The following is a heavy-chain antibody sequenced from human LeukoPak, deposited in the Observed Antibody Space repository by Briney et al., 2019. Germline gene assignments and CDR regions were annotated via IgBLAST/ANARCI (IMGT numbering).Heavy chain of an antibody. CDR1: GYTFINYD. Sequence: ASVKVSCRASGYTFINYDINWVRQATGQGLEWMGWMNPNSGNTGYAQKFQGRVTITSNTPISTAYMELSSLRSEDTAVYYCATGRGSSSGWNYWGQGTLVTVSS. J-gene: IGHJ4*02. CDR2: MNPNSGNT. CDR3: ATGRGSSSGWNY. V-gene: IGHV1-8*03. D-gene: IGHD6-6*01.